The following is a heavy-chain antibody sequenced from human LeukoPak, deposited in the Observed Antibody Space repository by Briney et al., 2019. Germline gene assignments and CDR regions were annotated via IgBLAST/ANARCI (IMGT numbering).Heavy chain of an antibody. CDR1: GFTFSSYW. D-gene: IGHD6-19*01. CDR3: ASGGQQWLVYYLDY. CDR2: IKQDGSEK. J-gene: IGHJ4*02. V-gene: IGHV3-7*01. Sequence: GGSLRLSCAVSGFTFSSYWMSWVRQAPGKGLEWVANIKQDGSEKYYVDSVKGRFTISRDNAKNSLSLQMNSLRAEDTAVYYCASGGQQWLVYYLDYWGQGTLVTVSS.